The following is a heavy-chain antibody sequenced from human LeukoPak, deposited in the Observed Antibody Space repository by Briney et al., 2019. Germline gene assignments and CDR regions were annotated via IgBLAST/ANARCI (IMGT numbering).Heavy chain of an antibody. Sequence: SETLSLTCTVSGCSISSYYWSWIRQPAGKGLEWIGRIYPSGSTSYNPSLKSRVTMSVDTSKNQFSLKLSSVTAADTAVYYCARKGYSSGYYFDYWGQGTLVTVSS. CDR1: GCSISSYY. V-gene: IGHV4-4*07. CDR3: ARKGYSSGYYFDY. J-gene: IGHJ4*02. D-gene: IGHD6-19*01. CDR2: IYPSGST.